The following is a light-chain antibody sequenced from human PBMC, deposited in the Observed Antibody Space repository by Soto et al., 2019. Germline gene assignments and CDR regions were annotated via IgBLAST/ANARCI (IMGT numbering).Light chain of an antibody. CDR2: DVS. V-gene: IGLV2-14*01. Sequence: QSVLTQPASVSGSPGQSITISCTGTSSDVGGYNYVSWYQQHPGKAPKLMIYDVSNRPSGVSNRFSGSKSGNTASLTISGLQAEDEADYYCSSHTSRSTLDVVFGGGTNVTVL. J-gene: IGLJ2*01. CDR1: SSDVGGYNY. CDR3: SSHTSRSTLDVV.